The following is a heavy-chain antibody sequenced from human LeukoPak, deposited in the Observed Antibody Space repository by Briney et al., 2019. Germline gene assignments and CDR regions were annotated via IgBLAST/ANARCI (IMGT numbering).Heavy chain of an antibody. CDR1: GFPLSKNY. Sequence: AGGSLRLSCAASGFPLSKNYMNWVRESPGKGLEWVSLIYSGGDTHYADSVKGRFTISRGSSKNTLYLQMNSLRAEDTAVYYCARDPPAVRTNTYAWGQGTLVTVSS. V-gene: IGHV3-66*01. CDR3: ARDPPAVRTNTYA. D-gene: IGHD4/OR15-4a*01. J-gene: IGHJ5*02. CDR2: IYSGGDT.